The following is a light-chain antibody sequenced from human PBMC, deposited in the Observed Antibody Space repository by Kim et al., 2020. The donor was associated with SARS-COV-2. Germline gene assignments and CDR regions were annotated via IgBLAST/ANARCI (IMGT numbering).Light chain of an antibody. CDR3: QQCHSYSA. Sequence: DIQMTQSPSTLSASVGDTVTITCRASQTIDTWLAWYQQKPGKAPKLLIYKASSLESGVPSRFSGSGSGTEFTLTISSLQPDDFANYYCQQCHSYSAFGQGTKVDIK. J-gene: IGKJ1*01. V-gene: IGKV1-5*03. CDR2: KAS. CDR1: QTIDTW.